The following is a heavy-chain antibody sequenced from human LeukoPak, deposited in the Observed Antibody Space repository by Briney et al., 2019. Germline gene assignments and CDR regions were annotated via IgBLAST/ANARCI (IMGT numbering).Heavy chain of an antibody. J-gene: IGHJ4*02. Sequence: GESLKISCEASGYSFSTYWIGWVRQMPGKGLDWMGIIYPGDSNTKYSPSFQGQVTISADKSSSTAYLQWSSLKASDTAMYYCARQGTYCSGTNCYIDYWGQGTLVTVSS. V-gene: IGHV5-51*01. CDR2: IYPGDSNT. CDR3: ARQGTYCSGTNCYIDY. D-gene: IGHD2-15*01. CDR1: GYSFSTYW.